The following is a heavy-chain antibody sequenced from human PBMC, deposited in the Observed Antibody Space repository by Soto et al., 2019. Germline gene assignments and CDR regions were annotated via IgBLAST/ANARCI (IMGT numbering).Heavy chain of an antibody. Sequence: GGSLRLSCAASGFTFSNAWMSWVRQAPGKGLEWVGRIKSKTDGGTTDYAAPVKGRFTISRDDSKNTLYLQMNSLKTEDTAVYYCTTDLLWFGELLYSLDYWGQGTLVTVSS. CDR3: TTDLLWFGELLYSLDY. D-gene: IGHD3-10*01. J-gene: IGHJ4*02. V-gene: IGHV3-15*01. CDR1: GFTFSNAW. CDR2: IKSKTDGGTT.